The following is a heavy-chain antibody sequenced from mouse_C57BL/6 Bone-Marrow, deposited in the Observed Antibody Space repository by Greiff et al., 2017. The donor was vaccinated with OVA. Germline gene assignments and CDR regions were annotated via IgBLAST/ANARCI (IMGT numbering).Heavy chain of an antibody. D-gene: IGHD3-2*02. J-gene: IGHJ3*01. V-gene: IGHV2-5*01. CDR2: IWRGGST. CDR1: GFSLTSYG. CDR3: AKQTAQAPGGFAY. Sequence: VMLVESGPGLVQPSQSLSITCTVSGFSLTSYGVHWVRQSPGKGLEWLGVIWRGGSTDYNAAFMSRLSITKDNVKSQVFFKMNSLQAEDTAIYYGAKQTAQAPGGFAYWGQGTLVTVSA.